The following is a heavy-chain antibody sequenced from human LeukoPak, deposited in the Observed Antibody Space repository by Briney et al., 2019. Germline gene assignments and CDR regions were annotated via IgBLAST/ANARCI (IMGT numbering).Heavy chain of an antibody. CDR3: ARVSVLVGAPVDY. CDR1: GYTFTDYS. D-gene: IGHD1-26*01. V-gene: IGHV1-2*02. Sequence: ASVKVSCKASGYTFTDYSMHWVRQAPGQGLEWMGWISPKSGDTKYAQKFQGRVTLTRDTSISTAYMELTRLRLDATAMYYCARVSVLVGAPVDYWGQGGMVTVSS. CDR2: ISPKSGDT. J-gene: IGHJ4*02.